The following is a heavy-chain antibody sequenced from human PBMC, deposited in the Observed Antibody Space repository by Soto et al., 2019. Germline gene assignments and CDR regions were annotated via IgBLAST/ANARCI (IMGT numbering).Heavy chain of an antibody. Sequence: EVQLVESGGGLVQPGRSLRLSCAASGFTFDDYAMHWVRQAPGKGLEWVSGISWNSGSIGYADSVKGRFTISRDNAKNSLYLQMNSLRAEDTALYYCAKGLNYDYVWGSSFFDYWGQGTLVTVSS. J-gene: IGHJ4*02. CDR2: ISWNSGSI. CDR1: GFTFDDYA. CDR3: AKGLNYDYVWGSSFFDY. D-gene: IGHD3-16*01. V-gene: IGHV3-9*01.